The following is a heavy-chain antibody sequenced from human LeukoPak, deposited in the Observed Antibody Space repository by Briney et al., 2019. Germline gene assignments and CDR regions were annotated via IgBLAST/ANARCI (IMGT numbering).Heavy chain of an antibody. Sequence: GGSLRLSCAASGFTFSSYAMSWVRQAPGKGLEWVSAISGSGGSTYHADSVKGRFTISRDNSKNTLYLQMNSLRAEDTALYYCAKGLERESRLDSWGQGTLVTVSS. D-gene: IGHD1-1*01. CDR1: GFTFSSYA. CDR3: AKGLERESRLDS. V-gene: IGHV3-23*01. J-gene: IGHJ4*02. CDR2: ISGSGGST.